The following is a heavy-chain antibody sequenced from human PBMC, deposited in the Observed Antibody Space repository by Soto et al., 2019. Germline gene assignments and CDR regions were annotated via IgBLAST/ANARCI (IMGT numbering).Heavy chain of an antibody. Sequence: SETLSLTCAVSGGSISSGGYSWSWIRQPPGKGLEWIGYIYHSGSTYYADSVKGRFTISRDSSKNTLYLQMNSLRAEDTAVYYCARDPYDSSGYHYSFDYWGQGTLVTVSS. CDR3: ARDPYDSSGYHYSFDY. D-gene: IGHD3-22*01. CDR1: GGSISSGGYS. V-gene: IGHV4-30-2*01. J-gene: IGHJ4*02. CDR2: IYHSGST.